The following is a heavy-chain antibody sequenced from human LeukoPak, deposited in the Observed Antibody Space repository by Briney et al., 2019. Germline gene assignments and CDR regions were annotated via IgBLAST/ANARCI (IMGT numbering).Heavy chain of an antibody. V-gene: IGHV3-30*03. CDR2: ISYDGSNK. D-gene: IGHD5-18*01. Sequence: GGSLRLSCVASGFTFSSYGMHWVRQAPGKGLEWVAVISYDGSNKYYADSVKGRFTIPRDNSKNTLYLQMNSLRPEDTAVYYCAREDTAMPDYWGQGTLVTVSS. CDR3: AREDTAMPDY. J-gene: IGHJ4*02. CDR1: GFTFSSYG.